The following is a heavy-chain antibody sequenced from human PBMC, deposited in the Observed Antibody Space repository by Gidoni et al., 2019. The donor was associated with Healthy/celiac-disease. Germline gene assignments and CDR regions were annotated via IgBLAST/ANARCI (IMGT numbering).Heavy chain of an antibody. CDR3: ARETEDCSGGSCCNFDY. CDR1: GFTSSSYS. Sequence: EVQLVESGGGLVKPGGSLRPSCAASGFTSSSYSMNWVRQAPGKGLEWVSSISSSSSYIYYADSVKGRFTISRDNAKNSLYLQMNSLRAEDTAVYYCARETEDCSGGSCCNFDYWGQGTLVTVSS. V-gene: IGHV3-21*01. D-gene: IGHD2-15*01. J-gene: IGHJ4*02. CDR2: ISSSSSYI.